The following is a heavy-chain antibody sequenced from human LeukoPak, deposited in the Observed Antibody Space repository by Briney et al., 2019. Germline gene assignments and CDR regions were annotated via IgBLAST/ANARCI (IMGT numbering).Heavy chain of an antibody. D-gene: IGHD1-14*01. CDR1: GYTFTSNY. CDR3: ATTPNHSHRLFVMDV. V-gene: IGHV1-46*01. J-gene: IGHJ6*02. CDR2: IYPRDGST. Sequence: VSVKVSCKASGYTFTSNYIHWVRQAPGQGLEWMGMIYPRDGSTSYAQKFQGRVTMTEDTSTDTAYMELSSLRSEDTAVYYCATTPNHSHRLFVMDVWGQGTTVTVSS.